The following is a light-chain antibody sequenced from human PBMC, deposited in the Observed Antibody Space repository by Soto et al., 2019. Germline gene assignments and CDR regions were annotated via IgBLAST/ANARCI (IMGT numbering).Light chain of an antibody. CDR3: QQYNNWLT. Sequence: EIVMTQSPATLSVSPGERDTLSCRASQSVSSKLAGYQQKPGQAPRLLIYGASTRATGIPARFSGSGSGTEFTLTIRSLQSEDFAVYYCQQYNNWLTFGPGTKVDIK. CDR2: GAS. J-gene: IGKJ3*01. CDR1: QSVSSK. V-gene: IGKV3-15*01.